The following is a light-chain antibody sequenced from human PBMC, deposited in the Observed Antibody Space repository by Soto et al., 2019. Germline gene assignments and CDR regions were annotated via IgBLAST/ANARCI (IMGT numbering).Light chain of an antibody. V-gene: IGKV1-5*01. CDR3: QQYNSYPWT. CDR1: QSFSSR. Sequence: DIQMTQSPSTLSASVRDRVTITCRASQSFSSRLAWYQQKPGIDPKLLIYDAYSLESGVPSRFSGSESGTEFTLTISSLQPDDFATYYCQQYNSYPWTFGQVTKMEI. J-gene: IGKJ1*01. CDR2: DAY.